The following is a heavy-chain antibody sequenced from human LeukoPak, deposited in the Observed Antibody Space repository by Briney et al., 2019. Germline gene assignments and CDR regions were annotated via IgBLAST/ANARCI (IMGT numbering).Heavy chain of an antibody. J-gene: IGHJ3*02. V-gene: IGHV1-69*13. CDR3: AREGGGEAFDI. D-gene: IGHD3-16*01. Sequence: GASVKVSCKASGGTFSSYAISWVRQAPGQGLEWMGGIIPIFGTANYAQKFQGRVTITADESTSTAYMELSSLRSEDTAVYSCAREGGGEAFDIWGQGTMVTVSS. CDR2: IIPIFGTA. CDR1: GGTFSSYA.